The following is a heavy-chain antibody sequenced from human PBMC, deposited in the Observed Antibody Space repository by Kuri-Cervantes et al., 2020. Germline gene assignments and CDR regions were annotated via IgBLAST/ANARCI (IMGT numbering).Heavy chain of an antibody. V-gene: IGHV4-61*01. Sequence: GSLRLSCTVSGGSVSSGSYYWSWIRQPPGKGLEWIGYIYYSGSTNYNPSLKSRVTISVDTSKNQFSLKLSSVTAADTAVYYCARETTGLADYWGQGTLVTVSS. CDR2: IYYSGST. J-gene: IGHJ4*02. CDR3: ARETTGLADY. CDR1: GGSVSSGSYY. D-gene: IGHD1-14*01.